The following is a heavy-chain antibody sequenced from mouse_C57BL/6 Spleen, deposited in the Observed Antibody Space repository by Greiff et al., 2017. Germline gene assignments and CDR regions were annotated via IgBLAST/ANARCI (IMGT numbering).Heavy chain of an antibody. D-gene: IGHD2-4*01. CDR3: ATIYYDYGYAMGY. CDR2: FHPYNNNT. V-gene: IGHV1-47*01. J-gene: IGHJ4*01. CDR1: GYTFTSYP. Sequence: VQLQQSGAELVKPGASVKMSCKASGYTFTSYPIEWMKQNHGKSLEWIGNFHPYNNNTKYNDKFKGKATLTVEKSSSTVYLELSRLTSDDSAVYYGATIYYDYGYAMGYWGQGTSVTVAS.